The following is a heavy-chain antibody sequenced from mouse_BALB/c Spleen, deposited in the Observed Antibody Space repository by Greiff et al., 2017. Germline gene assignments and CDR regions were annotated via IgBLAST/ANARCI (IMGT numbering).Heavy chain of an antibody. Sequence: EVQLQQSGTVLARPGASVKMSCKASGYSFTSYWMHWVKQRPGQGLEWIGAIYPGNSDTSYNQKFKGKAKLTAVTSASTAYMELSSLTNEDSAVYYCTRPLYSSSYDWYFDVWGAGTTVTVSS. CDR3: TRPLYSSSYDWYFDV. D-gene: IGHD1-1*01. CDR1: GYSFTSYW. V-gene: IGHV1-5*01. J-gene: IGHJ1*01. CDR2: IYPGNSDT.